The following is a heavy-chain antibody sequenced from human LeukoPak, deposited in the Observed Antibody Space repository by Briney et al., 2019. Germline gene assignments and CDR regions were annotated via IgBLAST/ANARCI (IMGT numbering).Heavy chain of an antibody. Sequence: ASVKVSCRASGYTFTSYYMHWVRQAPGQGLEWMGIINPSGGSTSYAQKFQGRVTMTRDTSTSTVYMELSSLRSEDTAVYYCARVSSGMRDAFDIWGQGTMVTVSS. CDR2: INPSGGST. D-gene: IGHD6-19*01. J-gene: IGHJ3*02. V-gene: IGHV1-46*01. CDR1: GYTFTSYY. CDR3: ARVSSGMRDAFDI.